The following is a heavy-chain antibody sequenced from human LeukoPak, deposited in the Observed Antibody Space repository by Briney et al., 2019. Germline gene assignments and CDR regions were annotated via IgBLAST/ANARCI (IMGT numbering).Heavy chain of an antibody. J-gene: IGHJ4*02. CDR3: ATTYYDFWSGYYMMAY. CDR2: ISSSSSTI. D-gene: IGHD3-3*01. Sequence: GGSLGLSCAASGFTFSSYSMNWVRQAPGKGLEWVSYISSSSSTIYYADSVKGRFTISRDNAKNSLYLQMNSLRDEDTAVYYCATTYYDFWSGYYMMAYWGQGTLVTVSS. V-gene: IGHV3-48*02. CDR1: GFTFSSYS.